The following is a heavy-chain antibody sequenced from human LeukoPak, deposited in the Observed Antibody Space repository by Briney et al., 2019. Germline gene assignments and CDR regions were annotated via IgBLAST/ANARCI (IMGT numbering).Heavy chain of an antibody. CDR3: ARGSYYNGSDSYIYYYMDV. Sequence: GGSLRLSCAGSGFPFSSHGMNWVRQAPGKGLEWVSYISSSGSTVYSADSVKGRFTISRDNAKNSLYLQMNSLRAEDTAVYYCARGSYYNGSDSYIYYYMDVWGKGTTVTISS. CDR2: ISSSGSTV. V-gene: IGHV3-48*04. CDR1: GFPFSSHG. J-gene: IGHJ6*03. D-gene: IGHD3-10*01.